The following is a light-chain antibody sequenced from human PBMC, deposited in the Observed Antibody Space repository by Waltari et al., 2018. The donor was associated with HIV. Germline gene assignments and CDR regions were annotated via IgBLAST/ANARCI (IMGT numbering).Light chain of an antibody. CDR3: NSRDTSGNHQV. CDR2: GKN. Sequence: SSEPTQDPAVSVALGQTVRITCQGDSLRSYYASWYQQKPGQAPVLVIYGKNTRPPGIPDRFSASSSGTTASLTISWAQAEDEADYYCNSRDTSGNHQVFGGGTTLTVL. J-gene: IGLJ2*01. V-gene: IGLV3-19*01. CDR1: SLRSYY.